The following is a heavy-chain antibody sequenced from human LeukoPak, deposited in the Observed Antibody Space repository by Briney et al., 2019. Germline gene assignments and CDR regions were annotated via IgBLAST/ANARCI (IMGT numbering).Heavy chain of an antibody. J-gene: IGHJ5*02. CDR2: IYTSGST. Sequence: PSETLSLTCTVSGGSISSYYWSWIRQPAGKGLEWIGRIYTSGSTNYNPSLKSRVTMSVVTSKNQFSLKLSSVTAADTAVYYCAREASPATYYDFWTQDNGNWFDPWGQGTLVTVSS. V-gene: IGHV4-4*07. D-gene: IGHD3-3*01. CDR3: AREASPATYYDFWTQDNGNWFDP. CDR1: GGSISSYY.